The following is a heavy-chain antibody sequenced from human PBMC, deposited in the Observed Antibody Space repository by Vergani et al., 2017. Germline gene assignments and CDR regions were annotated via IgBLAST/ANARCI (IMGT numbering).Heavy chain of an antibody. V-gene: IGHV5-10-1*03. J-gene: IGHJ5*02. Sequence: EVQLVQSGAEVKKPGESLRISCKGSGYSFTSYWISWVRQMPGKGLEWMGRIDPSDSYTNYSPSIQGHVTISADKSISTAYLQWSSLKASDTAMYYCAGVRVGQDWFDPWGQGTLVTVSS. CDR3: AGVRVGQDWFDP. CDR2: IDPSDSYT. CDR1: GYSFTSYW. D-gene: IGHD2-15*01.